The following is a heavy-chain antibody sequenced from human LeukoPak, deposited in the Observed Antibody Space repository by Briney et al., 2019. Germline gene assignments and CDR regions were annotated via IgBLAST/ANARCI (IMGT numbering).Heavy chain of an antibody. J-gene: IGHJ4*02. V-gene: IGHV3-53*01. Sequence: GGSLRLSCAASGFTVSSNYMSWVRQAPGKGLEWVSVIYSGDGPFYADSVKGRFTISRDNLKNTLYLQMNSLRAEDTAVYYCARDERGPAYWGQGTLVTVSS. CDR3: ARDERGPAY. CDR1: GFTVSSNY. D-gene: IGHD3-10*01. CDR2: IYSGDGP.